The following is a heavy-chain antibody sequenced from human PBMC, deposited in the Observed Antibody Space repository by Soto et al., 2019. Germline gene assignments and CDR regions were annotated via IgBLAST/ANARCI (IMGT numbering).Heavy chain of an antibody. CDR1: GYTFTSYG. CDR2: ISDYNGNT. J-gene: IGHJ3*02. D-gene: IGHD6-19*01. V-gene: IGHV1-18*04. CDR3: ARDTQCLVRLHGPDAFDI. Sequence: QVQLVQSGAEVKKPGASVKVSCKASGYTFTSYGISWVRQAPGQGLEWMGWISDYNGNTNYAQKLQGRVTMTTDTSTSKAYIELRILRSDDTAVYDSARDTQCLVRLHGPDAFDIWGQGTMVTVSS.